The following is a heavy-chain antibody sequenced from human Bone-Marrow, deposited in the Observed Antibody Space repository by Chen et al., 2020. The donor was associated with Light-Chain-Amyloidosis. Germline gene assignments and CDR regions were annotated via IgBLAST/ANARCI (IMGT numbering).Heavy chain of an antibody. J-gene: IGHJ4*02. CDR3: ARGQRGPRVY. CDR2: INHSGST. Sequence: QVQLQQWGAGLLKPSETLSLTCAVYGGSFSGYYWSWIRQPPGKGLEWIGEINHSGSTNYNPSLKSRVTISVDTSKNQFSLKLSSVTAADTAVYYCARGQRGPRVYWGQGTLVTVSS. CDR1: GGSFSGYY. D-gene: IGHD1-1*01. V-gene: IGHV4-34*01.